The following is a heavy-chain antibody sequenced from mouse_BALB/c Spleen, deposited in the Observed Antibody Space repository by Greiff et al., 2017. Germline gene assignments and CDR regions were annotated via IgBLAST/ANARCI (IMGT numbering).Heavy chain of an antibody. Sequence: EVKLVESGAELVRSGASVKLSCTASGFNIKDYYMHWVKQRPEQGLEWIGWIDPENGDTEYAPKFQGKATMTADTSSNTAYLQLSSLTSEDTAVYYCNASPTGRRFAYWGQGTLVTVSA. CDR1: GFNIKDYY. J-gene: IGHJ3*01. CDR3: NASPTGRRFAY. V-gene: IGHV14-4*02. D-gene: IGHD4-1*02. CDR2: IDPENGDT.